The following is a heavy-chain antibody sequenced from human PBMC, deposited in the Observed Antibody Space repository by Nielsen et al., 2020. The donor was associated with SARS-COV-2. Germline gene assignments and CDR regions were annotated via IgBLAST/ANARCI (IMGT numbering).Heavy chain of an antibody. CDR2: INHSGST. D-gene: IGHD6-13*01. V-gene: IGHV4-34*01. CDR3: ARGRMRAAAAIYYYYGMDV. CDR1: GGSFSGYY. J-gene: IGHJ6*02. Sequence: GSLRLSCAVYGGSFSGYYWSWIRQPPGKGLEWIGEINHSGSTNYNPSLKSRVTISVDTSKNQFSLKLSSVTAADTAVYYCARGRMRAAAAIYYYYGMDVWGQGTMVTVSS.